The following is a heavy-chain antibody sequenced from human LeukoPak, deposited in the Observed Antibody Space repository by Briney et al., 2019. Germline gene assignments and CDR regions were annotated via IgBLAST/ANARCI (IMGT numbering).Heavy chain of an antibody. CDR3: ARNGCSSTSCYLYYYYYGMDV. J-gene: IGHJ6*02. Sequence: SVTVSCKASGGTFSSYAISWVRQAPGQGLEWMGGIIPIFGTANYAQKFQGRVTITADESTSTAYMELSSLRSEDTAVYYCARNGCSSTSCYLYYYYYGMDVWGQGTTVTVSS. V-gene: IGHV1-69*13. D-gene: IGHD2-2*01. CDR2: IIPIFGTA. CDR1: GGTFSSYA.